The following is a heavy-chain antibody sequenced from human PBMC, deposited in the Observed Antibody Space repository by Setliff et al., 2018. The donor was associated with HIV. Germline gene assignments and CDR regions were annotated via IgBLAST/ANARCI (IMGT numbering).Heavy chain of an antibody. CDR2: IYYSGST. D-gene: IGHD6-19*01. Sequence: PSETLSLTCTVSGGSISSHYWSWIRQPPGKGLEWIGYIYYSGSTNYNPSLKSRVTISVDTSKNQFSLKLSSVTAADTAVYYCARAKGSGWYYVGDFDYWGQGTLVTVSS. CDR1: GGSISSHY. J-gene: IGHJ4*02. CDR3: ARAKGSGWYYVGDFDY. V-gene: IGHV4-59*11.